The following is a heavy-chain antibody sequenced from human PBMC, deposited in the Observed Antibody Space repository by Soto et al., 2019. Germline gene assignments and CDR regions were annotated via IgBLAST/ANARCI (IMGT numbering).Heavy chain of an antibody. CDR3: AKADRSLSVLSCYSPNAIDV. CDR2: MSGSGRDT. CDR1: GFTFSSYA. D-gene: IGHD2-15*01. Sequence: GGTLRLSCAAYGFTFSSYAMTWVRQAPGKGLEWVSEMSGSGRDTYYADSVNGRFTISRDNSKNTLFLQMNRLRAEDTAVYYCAKADRSLSVLSCYSPNAIDVPGPRTTGSLSS. V-gene: IGHV3-23*01. J-gene: IGHJ6*02.